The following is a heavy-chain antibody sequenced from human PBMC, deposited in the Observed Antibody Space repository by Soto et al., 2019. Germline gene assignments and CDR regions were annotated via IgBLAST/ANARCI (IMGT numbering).Heavy chain of an antibody. D-gene: IGHD2-2*01. V-gene: IGHV3-30*03. CDR2: ISYDGSNK. CDR1: GFTISRYG. CDR3: ASPYCSSTSCYHYYGIDV. J-gene: IGHJ6*02. Sequence: QVQLVESGGGVVQPGRSLRLSCAASGFTISRYGMDWVRQAPGKGLEWVAGISYDGSNKYYADSVKGRFTISRDNYKNTLYLQMNSLRAEDTAVYYCASPYCSSTSCYHYYGIDVWGQGTTVTVSS.